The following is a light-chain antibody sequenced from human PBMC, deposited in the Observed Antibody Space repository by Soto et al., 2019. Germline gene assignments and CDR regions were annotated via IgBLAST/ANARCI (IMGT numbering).Light chain of an antibody. J-gene: IGKJ4*01. V-gene: IGKV1-39*01. CDR3: QQSYSTPFT. CDR2: AAS. CDR1: QIISSF. Sequence: DIQMTHSPSSLSASVVDRVTITCRASQIISSFLNWYQQKPGKAPNILIYAASSLQSGVPSRFSGSGSGTDFTITISSLQTEDFATYYCQQSYSTPFTFGGGTKVEIK.